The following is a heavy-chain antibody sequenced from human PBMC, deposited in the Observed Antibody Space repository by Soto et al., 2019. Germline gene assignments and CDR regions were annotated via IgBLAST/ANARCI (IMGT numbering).Heavy chain of an antibody. V-gene: IGHV3-23*01. CDR1: GFTFSSYA. D-gene: IGHD2-2*01. J-gene: IGHJ6*03. Sequence: GGSLRLSCAASGFTFSSYAMSWVRQAPGKGLEWVSAISGSGGSTYYADSVKGRFTISRDNSKNTLYLQMNSLRAEDTAVNYGAKNPPTYCSSTSCYYYYYYMDVWGKGTTVTVSS. CDR2: ISGSGGST. CDR3: AKNPPTYCSSTSCYYYYYYMDV.